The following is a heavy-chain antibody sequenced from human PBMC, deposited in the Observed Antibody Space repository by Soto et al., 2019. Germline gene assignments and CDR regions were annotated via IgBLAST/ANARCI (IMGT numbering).Heavy chain of an antibody. CDR2: INHSGST. J-gene: IGHJ6*02. D-gene: IGHD3-3*01. Sequence: PSETLSLTCAVYGGSFSGYYWSWIRQPPGKGLEWIGEINHSGSTNYNPSLKSRVTISVDTSKNQFSLKLSSVTAADTAVYYRARRRVYYDFWGVGPHYYGMDVWGQGTTVTVSS. V-gene: IGHV4-34*01. CDR1: GGSFSGYY. CDR3: ARRRVYYDFWGVGPHYYGMDV.